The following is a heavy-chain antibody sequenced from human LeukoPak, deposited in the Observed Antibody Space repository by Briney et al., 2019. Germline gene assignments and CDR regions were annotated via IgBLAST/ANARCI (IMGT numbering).Heavy chain of an antibody. CDR3: ARHPIAVAGSDY. D-gene: IGHD6-19*01. V-gene: IGHV1-8*01. CDR2: VNPNSGNT. J-gene: IGHJ4*02. Sequence: ASVKVSCKASGYTFTSYDINWVRQATGQGLEWMGWVNPNSGNTGYAQKFQGRVTMTRNTSISTAYMELSSLRSEDTAVYYCARHPIAVAGSDYWGQGTLVTVSS. CDR1: GYTFTSYD.